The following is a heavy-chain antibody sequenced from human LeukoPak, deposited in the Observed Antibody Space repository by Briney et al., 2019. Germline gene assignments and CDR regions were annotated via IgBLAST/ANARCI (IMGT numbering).Heavy chain of an antibody. J-gene: IGHJ5*02. V-gene: IGHV3-53*04. CDR1: GFTVRRNY. D-gene: IGHD3-22*01. CDR3: ARDFSYYYESSGLDP. CDR2: IYSGEST. Sequence: GGSLRLSCAASGFTVRRNYMSWVRDPPGEGLEEVSVIYSGESTYYADPVKCRFPISRHNSQSSLYLKMISLRDEDADVYYCARDFSYYYESSGLDPWGQGTLVTVSS.